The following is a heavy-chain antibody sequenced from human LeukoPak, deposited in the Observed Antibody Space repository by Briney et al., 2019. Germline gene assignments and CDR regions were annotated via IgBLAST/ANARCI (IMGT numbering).Heavy chain of an antibody. CDR3: ATYSGYSGYDYAFDI. J-gene: IGHJ3*02. Sequence: SETLSLTCTVSGGSISSYYWSWIRQPAGKGLEWIGRIYTSGSTNYNPSLKSRVTMSVDTSKNQFSLKLSSVTAADTAVYYCATYSGYSGYDYAFDIWGQGTMVTVSS. D-gene: IGHD5-12*01. CDR2: IYTSGST. CDR1: GGSISSYY. V-gene: IGHV4-4*07.